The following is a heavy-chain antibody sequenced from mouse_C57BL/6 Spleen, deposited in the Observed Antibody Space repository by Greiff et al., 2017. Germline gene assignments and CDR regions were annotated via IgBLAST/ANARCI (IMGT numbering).Heavy chain of an antibody. V-gene: IGHV1-39*01. CDR2: INPNYGTT. Sequence: EVKLVESGPELVKPGASVKISCKASGYSFTDYNMNWVKQSNGKSLEWIGVINPNYGTTSYNQKFKGKATLTVDQSSSTAYMQLNSLTSEDSAVYYCARSGGFYDYDGDWYFDVWGTGTTVTVSS. J-gene: IGHJ1*03. CDR3: ARSGGFYDYDGDWYFDV. CDR1: GYSFTDYN. D-gene: IGHD2-4*01.